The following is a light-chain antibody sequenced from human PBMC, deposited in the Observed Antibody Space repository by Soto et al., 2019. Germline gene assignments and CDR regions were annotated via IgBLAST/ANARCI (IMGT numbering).Light chain of an antibody. CDR3: QQYGNSPQT. CDR2: EAS. CDR1: QSVSSTY. V-gene: IGKV3-20*01. J-gene: IGKJ1*01. Sequence: EIVLTQSPGTLSLSPGERATLSCRASQSVSSTYVAWYQQKPGQTPNLLIYEASSRAAGIPDRFSGGGSGTDYTLTIDRLEPEDFAVYYCQQYGNSPQTFGQGTKVDIK.